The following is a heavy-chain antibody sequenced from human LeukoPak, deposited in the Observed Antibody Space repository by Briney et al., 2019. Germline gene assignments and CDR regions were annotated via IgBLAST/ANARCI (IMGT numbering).Heavy chain of an antibody. D-gene: IGHD3-22*01. J-gene: IGHJ6*03. CDR3: AKDIRRGLSGYYSYMDV. V-gene: IGHV3-9*03. CDR1: GFTFDDYT. Sequence: GRSLRLSCAASGFTFDDYTMHWVRQAPGKGLEWVSGISWNSGSIGYADSVKGRFTISRDNAKNSLYLQMNSLRAEDMALYYCAKDIRRGLSGYYSYMDVRGKGTTVTVSS. CDR2: ISWNSGSI.